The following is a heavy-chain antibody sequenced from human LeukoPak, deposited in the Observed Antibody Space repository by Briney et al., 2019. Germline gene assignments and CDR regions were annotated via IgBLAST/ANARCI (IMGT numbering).Heavy chain of an antibody. CDR2: ISSSSSTI. V-gene: IGHV3-48*01. D-gene: IGHD4-17*01. CDR3: ARESNDYGDFFDY. J-gene: IGHJ4*02. Sequence: GGSLRLSCAASGFTFSSYSMNWVRQAPGKGLEWVSYISSSSSTIYYADSVKGRFTISRDNAKNSLYPQMNSLRAEDTAVYYCARESNDYGDFFDYWGQGTLVTVSS. CDR1: GFTFSSYS.